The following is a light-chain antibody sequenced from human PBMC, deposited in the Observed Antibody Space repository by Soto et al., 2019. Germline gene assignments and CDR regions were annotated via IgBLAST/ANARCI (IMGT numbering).Light chain of an antibody. Sequence: QSVLTQSPSASGTPGQRVTISCSGTSSDVGDYDFVSWYHQHPGKVPKVIIYDVSERPSGVPDRFSGSKSGNTASLTISGLQAEDEAVYYCCSYAGGHTWVFGGGTQLTVL. CDR3: CSYAGGHTWV. CDR2: DVS. V-gene: IGLV2-11*01. J-gene: IGLJ7*01. CDR1: SSDVGDYDF.